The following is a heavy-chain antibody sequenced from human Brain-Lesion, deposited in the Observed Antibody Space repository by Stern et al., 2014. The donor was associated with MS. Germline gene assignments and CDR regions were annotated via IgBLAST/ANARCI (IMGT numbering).Heavy chain of an antibody. Sequence: VQLVESGPGLVKPSQTLSLSCTVSGGSISSGGYYWSWIRQPAGKGLEWIGRIFNSGRTSYTPPLKSRVPISIDPPKTQFSLRLNPMTAADTAVYYCARGRVVPGFQYYATDVWGQGTTVIVSS. CDR2: IFNSGRT. J-gene: IGHJ6*02. V-gene: IGHV4-61*02. D-gene: IGHD2-2*01. CDR1: GGSISSGGYY. CDR3: ARGRVVPGFQYYATDV.